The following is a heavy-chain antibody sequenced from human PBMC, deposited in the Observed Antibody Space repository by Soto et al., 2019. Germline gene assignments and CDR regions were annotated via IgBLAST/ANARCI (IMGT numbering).Heavy chain of an antibody. CDR1: KFTITSYW. V-gene: IGHV3-74*01. CDR3: AREVSHGYVLRGMDV. Sequence: EVQLVESGGGLVQPGGSVRLSCAASKFTITSYWMHWVRQAPGKGLVWVSRINSDGSSISYADAVKGRFTISRDNAKNTLYLQINSVRVEDTAVYYCAREVSHGYVLRGMDVWGQGTTVTVFS. CDR2: INSDGSSI. D-gene: IGHD5-18*01. J-gene: IGHJ6*02.